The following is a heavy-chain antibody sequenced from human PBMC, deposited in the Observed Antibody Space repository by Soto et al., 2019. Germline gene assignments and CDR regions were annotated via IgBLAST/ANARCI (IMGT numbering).Heavy chain of an antibody. CDR1: GGSITTGGRY. CDR3: VQALVFTGGDGFDI. J-gene: IGHJ3*02. D-gene: IGHD1-1*01. CDR2: IYYSGNT. V-gene: IGHV4-31*02. Sequence: QVRLQEWGPGLVKPSHTLSLKCSVSGGSITTGGRYWSWIRQLPGKGLEWIGDIYYSGNTYYNASLKSRVTISVEAAKNQFSLKLSSVTAADTAVYYCVQALVFTGGDGFDIWGQGRLVTVSS.